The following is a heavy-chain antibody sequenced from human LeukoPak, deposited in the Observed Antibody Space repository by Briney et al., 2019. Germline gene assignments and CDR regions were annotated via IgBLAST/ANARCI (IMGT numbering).Heavy chain of an antibody. Sequence: SETLSLTCTVSGYSISSGYYWGWIRQPPGKGLEWIGSIYHSGSTYYNPSLKSRVTISVDTSKNQFSLKLSSVTAADTAVYYCARDLDPREKATLSFDPWGQGTLVTVTS. V-gene: IGHV4-38-2*02. D-gene: IGHD5-24*01. CDR1: GYSISSGYY. CDR3: ARDLDPREKATLSFDP. CDR2: IYHSGST. J-gene: IGHJ5*02.